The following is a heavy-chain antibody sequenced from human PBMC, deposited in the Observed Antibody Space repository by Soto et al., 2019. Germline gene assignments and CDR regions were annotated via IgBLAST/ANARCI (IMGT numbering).Heavy chain of an antibody. D-gene: IGHD5-12*01. CDR1: GGSISSYY. CDR2: IYYSGST. Sequence: SETLSLTCTVSGGSISSYYWSWIRQPPGKGLEWIGYIYYSGSTNYNPSLKSRVTKSVDTSKNQFSLKLSSVTAADTAVYYCASRDSGYGGSDYWGQGTLVTVSS. J-gene: IGHJ4*02. V-gene: IGHV4-59*01. CDR3: ASRDSGYGGSDY.